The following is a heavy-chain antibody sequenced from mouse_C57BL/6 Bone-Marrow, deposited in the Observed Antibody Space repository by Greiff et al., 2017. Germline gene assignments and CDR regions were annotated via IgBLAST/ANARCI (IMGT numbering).Heavy chain of an antibody. J-gene: IGHJ2*01. CDR3: TLYYYGK. CDR2: IDPENGDT. CDR1: GFNIKDDY. Sequence: EVKLVESGAELVRPGASVKLSCTASGFNIKDDYMHWVKQRPEQGLEWIGWIDPENGDTEYASKFQGKATITADTSSNTAYLQLSSLTSEDTAVYYCTLYYYGKGGQGTTLTVSS. D-gene: IGHD1-1*01. V-gene: IGHV14-4*01.